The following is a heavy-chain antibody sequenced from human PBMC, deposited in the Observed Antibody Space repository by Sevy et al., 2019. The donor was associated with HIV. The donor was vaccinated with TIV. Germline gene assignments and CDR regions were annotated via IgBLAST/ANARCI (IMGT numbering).Heavy chain of an antibody. CDR3: ARGKAALPGYYYGMDV. J-gene: IGHJ6*02. Sequence: GGSLRLSCAVSGFTFSSYGIHWVRQAPGKGLEWVTVILYDGSNKYYADSVKGRFTISRDNSKNTLYLQMNSLRAEDTAVYYCARGKAALPGYYYGMDVWGQGTTVTASS. CDR2: ILYDGSNK. V-gene: IGHV3-30*03. D-gene: IGHD6-6*01. CDR1: GFTFSSYG.